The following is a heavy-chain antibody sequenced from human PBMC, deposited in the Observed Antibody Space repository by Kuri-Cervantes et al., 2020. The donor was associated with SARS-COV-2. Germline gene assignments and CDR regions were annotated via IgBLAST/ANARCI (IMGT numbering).Heavy chain of an antibody. CDR1: GFTFSSYG. CDR3: ARSSGQIFYYYGMDV. Sequence: LSLTCAASGFTFSSYGMHWVRQAPGKGLEWVAVIWYDGSNKYYADSAKGRFTISRDNSKNTLYLQMNSLRAEDTAVYYCARSSGQIFYYYGMDVWGQGTTVTVSS. V-gene: IGHV3-33*08. J-gene: IGHJ6*02. CDR2: IWYDGSNK. D-gene: IGHD2-15*01.